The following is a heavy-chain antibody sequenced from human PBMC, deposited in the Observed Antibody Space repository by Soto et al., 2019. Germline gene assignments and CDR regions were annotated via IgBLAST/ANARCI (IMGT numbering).Heavy chain of an antibody. J-gene: IGHJ4*02. CDR1: GYTFTAYY. CDR2: INPNGGGT. Sequence: QVQLVQSGAEMKKPGASVKVSCESSGYTFTAYYIHWVRQAPGHGLEWMGWINPNGGGTKNAQKFQGRVTMTRDTSINTAYMELTRLTSDDTAVYYCARAVHTLIQGVRFRVDQWGQGTLVSVPS. D-gene: IGHD3-10*01. V-gene: IGHV1-2*02. CDR3: ARAVHTLIQGVRFRVDQ.